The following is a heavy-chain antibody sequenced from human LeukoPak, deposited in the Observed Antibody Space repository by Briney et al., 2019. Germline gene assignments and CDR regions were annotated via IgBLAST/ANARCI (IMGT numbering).Heavy chain of an antibody. Sequence: ASVKVSFKASGYTFTSYVMHWVRQAPGQRLEWMGWINTGNGNTKYSQKFQGRVTITRDTSASTAYMELSSLRSEDTAVYYCARGSSDYPRYFDYWGQGSLVTVSS. J-gene: IGHJ4*02. D-gene: IGHD3-22*01. CDR3: ARGSSDYPRYFDY. CDR1: GYTFTSYV. CDR2: INTGNGNT. V-gene: IGHV1-3*04.